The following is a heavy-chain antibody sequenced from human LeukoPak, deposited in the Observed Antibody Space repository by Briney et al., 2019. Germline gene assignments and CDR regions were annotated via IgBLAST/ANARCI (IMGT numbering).Heavy chain of an antibody. CDR3: ARTDTAMVHDAFDI. CDR1: GGSISSYY. Sequence: PSETLSLTCTVSGGSISSYYWSWIWQPPGKGLEWIGYIYHSGSTYYNPSLKSRVTISVDRSKNQFSLKLSSVTAADTAVYYCARTDTAMVHDAFDIWGQGTMVTVSS. CDR2: IYHSGST. V-gene: IGHV4-59*12. D-gene: IGHD5-18*01. J-gene: IGHJ3*02.